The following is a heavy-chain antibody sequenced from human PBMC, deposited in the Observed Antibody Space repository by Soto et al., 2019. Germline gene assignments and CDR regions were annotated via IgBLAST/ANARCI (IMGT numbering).Heavy chain of an antibody. CDR2: IWYDGSNK. CDR3: ARDLFSRSKLRFLEWSSHYYYYGMDV. Sequence: GGSLRLSCAASGFTFSSYGMHSVRQAPGKGLEWVAVIWYDGSNKYYADSVKGRFTISRDNSKNTLYLQMNSLRAEDTAVYYCARDLFSRSKLRFLEWSSHYYYYGMDVWGQGTTVTVSS. V-gene: IGHV3-33*01. CDR1: GFTFSSYG. J-gene: IGHJ6*02. D-gene: IGHD3-3*01.